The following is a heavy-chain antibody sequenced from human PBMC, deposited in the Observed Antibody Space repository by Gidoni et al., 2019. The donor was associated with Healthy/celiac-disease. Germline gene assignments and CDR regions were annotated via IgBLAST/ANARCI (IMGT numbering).Heavy chain of an antibody. CDR3: ARDCGDYPCGYFDY. J-gene: IGHJ4*02. CDR2: IWYDGSNK. Sequence: QVQLVESGGGVVQPGRSLRLSCSASGFTFSSYGMHWVRQAPGKGLEWVAVIWYDGSNKYYADSVKGRFTISRDNSKNTLYLQMNSLRAEDTAVYYCARDCGDYPCGYFDYWGQGTLVTVSS. D-gene: IGHD4-17*01. V-gene: IGHV3-33*01. CDR1: GFTFSSYG.